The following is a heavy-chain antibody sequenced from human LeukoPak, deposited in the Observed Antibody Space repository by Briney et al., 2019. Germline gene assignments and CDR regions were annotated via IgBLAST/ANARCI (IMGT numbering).Heavy chain of an antibody. D-gene: IGHD2-2*01. Sequence: ASVKVSCKVSGYTLTELSMHWVRQAPGKGLEWMGGFDPEDGETIYAQKFQGRVTMTEDTSTDTAYMELSSLRSEDTAVYYCATDCSSTSCYPYDAFDIWGQGTMVTVSS. V-gene: IGHV1-24*01. CDR2: FDPEDGET. J-gene: IGHJ3*02. CDR3: ATDCSSTSCYPYDAFDI. CDR1: GYTLTELS.